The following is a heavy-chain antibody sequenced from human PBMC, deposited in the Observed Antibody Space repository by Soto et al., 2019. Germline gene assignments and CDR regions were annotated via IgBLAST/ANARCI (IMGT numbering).Heavy chain of an antibody. Sequence: SETLSLTCTVSGGSISSGGYYWSWIRQHPGKGLEWIGYIYYSGSTYYNPSLKSRVTISVDTSKNQFSLKLSSVTAADTAVYYCARHGDWEVGWFDPWGQGTLVTVSS. V-gene: IGHV4-31*03. J-gene: IGHJ5*02. CDR3: ARHGDWEVGWFDP. CDR1: GGSISSGGYY. CDR2: IYYSGST. D-gene: IGHD4-17*01.